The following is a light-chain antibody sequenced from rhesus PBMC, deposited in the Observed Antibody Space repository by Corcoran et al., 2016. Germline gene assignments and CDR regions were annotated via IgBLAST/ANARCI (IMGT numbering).Light chain of an antibody. CDR3: LQDYTTPYS. V-gene: IGKV1-94*01. CDR1: RGINRE. J-gene: IGKJ2*01. CDR2: GTS. Sequence: DIQMTQSPSSLSASVGDRVTVTCRASRGINRELSWYQQKPGKVPTLLVYGTSSLPKGVSSRFSGSGSGTDYTLTISSLQPEDVATYYCLQDYTTPYSFGQGTKVEIK.